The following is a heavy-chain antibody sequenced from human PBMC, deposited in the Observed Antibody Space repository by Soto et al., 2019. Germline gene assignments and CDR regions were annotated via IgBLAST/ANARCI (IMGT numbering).Heavy chain of an antibody. D-gene: IGHD3-3*01. CDR2: INPATGAA. J-gene: IGHJ3*02. CDR3: ARGGGVGVAGSAAFDM. CDR1: GYPVTAYY. Sequence: QLHLVQSGAVVKKPGASVTVSCSASGYPVTAYYMHWVRQAPGRGLEWMGGINPATGAAKYTQPFQGRVTMTRDPSTRTVFMELSGPTSEDPAVFYCARGGGVGVAGSAAFDMWGQGTLVTVSS. V-gene: IGHV1-2*02.